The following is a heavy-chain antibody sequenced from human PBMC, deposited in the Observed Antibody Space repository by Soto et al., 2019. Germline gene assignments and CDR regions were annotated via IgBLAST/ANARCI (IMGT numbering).Heavy chain of an antibody. CDR2: INAGNGNT. CDR1: GYTFTSYA. CDR3: ARTIILSGSYPHPTYGMDV. D-gene: IGHD3-9*01. Sequence: GASVKISCKASGYTFTSYAMHWVRQAPGQRLEWMGWINAGNGNTKYSQKFQGRVTITRDTSASTAYMELSSLRSEDTAVYYCARTIILSGSYPHPTYGMDVWGQGTTVTVSS. V-gene: IGHV1-3*01. J-gene: IGHJ6*02.